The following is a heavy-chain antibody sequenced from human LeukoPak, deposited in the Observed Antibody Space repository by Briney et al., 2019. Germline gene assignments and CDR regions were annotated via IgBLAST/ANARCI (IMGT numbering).Heavy chain of an antibody. V-gene: IGHV3-30-3*01. CDR1: GFTFSIYA. D-gene: IGHD2-15*01. CDR2: ISYDGSNK. CDR3: ASTIVVVVAGPPGI. J-gene: IGHJ6*02. Sequence: PGGSLRLSCAASGFTFSIYAMHWVRQAPGKGLEWVAVISYDGSNKYYADSVKGRFTISRDNSKNTLYLQMNSLRAEDTAVYYCASTIVVVVAGPPGIWGQGTTVTVSS.